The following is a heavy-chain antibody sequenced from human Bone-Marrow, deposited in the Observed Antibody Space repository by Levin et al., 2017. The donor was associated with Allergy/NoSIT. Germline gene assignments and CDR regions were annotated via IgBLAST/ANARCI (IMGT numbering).Heavy chain of an antibody. CDR2: IYYSGAI. J-gene: IGHJ4*02. Sequence: SETLSLTCTVSGASLTSRPYYWSWIRQSPGKGLEWIGYIYYSGAINYNPSLKSRVTISADTSKNQFSLELNSLTAADTAVYYCVRGLGQNDHFDYWGQGTLVTVSS. D-gene: IGHD7-27*01. CDR3: VRGLGQNDHFDY. CDR1: GASLTSRPYY. V-gene: IGHV4-61*01.